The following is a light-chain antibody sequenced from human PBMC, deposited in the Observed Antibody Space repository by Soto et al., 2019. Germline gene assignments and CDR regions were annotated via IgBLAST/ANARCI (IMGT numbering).Light chain of an antibody. CDR3: SSYTSSSLCV. Sequence: QSVLTQPASVSGSPGQSITISCTGTSSDVGGYNYVSWYQQHPGKAPKLLIYDVSNRPSGVSNRFSGSNSGNTASLTISGRQAEDEADYYCSSYTSSSLCVFGTGTKVTVL. CDR2: DVS. CDR1: SSDVGGYNY. J-gene: IGLJ1*01. V-gene: IGLV2-14*01.